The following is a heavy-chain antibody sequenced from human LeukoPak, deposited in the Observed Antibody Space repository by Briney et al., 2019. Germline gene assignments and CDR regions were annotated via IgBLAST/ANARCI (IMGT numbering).Heavy chain of an antibody. V-gene: IGHV3-7*02. CDR1: TLTISDYW. D-gene: IGHD5-24*01. CDR3: ARLQKRDSRDY. CDR2: IKQDGSER. J-gene: IGHJ4*02. Sequence: GGSLRLSCAASTLTISDYWMSWVRQAPGKGLEWVANIKQDGSERYYADSVKGRFTISRDNVQNSLYLQMNSLRAEDTAVYYCARLQKRDSRDYWGQGTLVTVSS.